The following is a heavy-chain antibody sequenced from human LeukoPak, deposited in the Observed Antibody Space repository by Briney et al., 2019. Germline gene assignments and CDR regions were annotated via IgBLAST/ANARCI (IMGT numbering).Heavy chain of an antibody. CDR1: GGSISSGDYY. J-gene: IGHJ4*02. V-gene: IGHV4-30-4*01. D-gene: IGHD2-15*01. CDR2: IYYSGST. CDR3: ARVVVVAATVVFDY. Sequence: PSQTLSHTCTVSGGSISSGDYYWSWIRQPPGKGLEWIGYIYYSGSTYYNPPLKSRVTISVDTSKNQFSLKLSSVTAADTAVYYCARVVVVAATVVFDYWGQGTLVTVSS.